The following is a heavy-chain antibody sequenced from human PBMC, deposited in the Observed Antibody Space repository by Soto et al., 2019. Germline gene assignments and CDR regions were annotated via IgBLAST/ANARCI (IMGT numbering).Heavy chain of an antibody. V-gene: IGHV1-2*02. CDR3: ATMLYYYYALDV. CDR2: INPTTGDT. Sequence: QVQLVQSGAEVKKPGASVKVSCRASGYRFTDFYMHWVRQAPGQGLEWMGWINPTTGDTNYPQKFQGRVTLTRDTSLSTAYMELSRLRSDDTALYYCATMLYYYYALDVWGQGTTVTVSS. J-gene: IGHJ6*02. D-gene: IGHD3-16*01. CDR1: GYRFTDFY.